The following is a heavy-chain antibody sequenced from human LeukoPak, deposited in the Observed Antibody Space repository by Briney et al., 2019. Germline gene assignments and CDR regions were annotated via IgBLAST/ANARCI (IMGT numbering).Heavy chain of an antibody. CDR2: IFYNGGP. Sequence: PSETLSLTCTASGDSITNSNYYWGWVRQSPGRGLEWLGNIFYNGGPYYNPSFKSRVVISVDTSKNHFSLTLNAVTAADTAVYYCARRAPRMVRGVNGFDPWGQGTLVTVSS. CDR1: GDSITNSNYY. D-gene: IGHD3-10*01. J-gene: IGHJ5*02. CDR3: ARRAPRMVRGVNGFDP. V-gene: IGHV4-39*02.